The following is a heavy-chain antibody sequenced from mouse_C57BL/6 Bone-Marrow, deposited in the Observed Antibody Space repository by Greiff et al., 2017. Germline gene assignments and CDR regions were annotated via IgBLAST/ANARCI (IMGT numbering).Heavy chain of an antibody. Sequence: VQLQQSGPELVKPGASVKISCKASGYTFTDYYMNWVKQSHGKSLEWIGDINPNNGGTSYNQKFKGKATLTVDKSSSTAYMELRSLTSEDSAVYYCARSCLYAMDYWGQGTSVTVSS. CDR2: INPNNGGT. CDR1: GYTFTDYY. V-gene: IGHV1-26*01. J-gene: IGHJ4*01. CDR3: ARSCLYAMDY. D-gene: IGHD6-1*01.